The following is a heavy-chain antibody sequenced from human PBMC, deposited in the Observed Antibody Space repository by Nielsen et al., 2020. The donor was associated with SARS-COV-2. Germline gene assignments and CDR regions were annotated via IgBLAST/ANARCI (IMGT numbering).Heavy chain of an antibody. D-gene: IGHD2-2*01. V-gene: IGHV5-10-1*01. J-gene: IGHJ6*03. CDR1: GYSFTSYW. CDR2: IDPSDSYT. CDR3: ARHTDCSSTSCYGPRYMDV. Sequence: KVSCKGSGYSFTSYWISWVRQMPGKGLEWMGRIDPSDSYTNYSPSFQGHVTISADKSISTAYLQWSSLKASDTAMYYRARHTDCSSTSCYGPRYMDVWGKGTTVTVSS.